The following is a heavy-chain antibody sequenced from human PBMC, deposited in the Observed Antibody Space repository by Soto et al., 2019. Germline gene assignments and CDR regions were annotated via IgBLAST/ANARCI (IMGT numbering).Heavy chain of an antibody. D-gene: IGHD2-8*02. J-gene: IGHJ6*02. CDR2: VHNGGRT. V-gene: IGHV4-61*08. Sequence: LSLTFTVSGGSVRSDAYHWSWIRQSPGKGLEWIGYVHNGGRTYYNPSLMSRVIISADTSENQFSLKLSSVTAADAALYYCARGRLTSETVKVGTGGLYFYSGIDVGGQGTRVTVSS. CDR1: GGSVRSDAYH. CDR3: ARGRLTSETVKVGTGGLYFYSGIDV.